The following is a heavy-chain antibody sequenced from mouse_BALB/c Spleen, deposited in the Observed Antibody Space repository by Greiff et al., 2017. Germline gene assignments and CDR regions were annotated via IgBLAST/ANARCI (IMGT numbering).Heavy chain of an antibody. D-gene: IGHD1-1*02. J-gene: IGHJ4*01. Sequence: EVKLVESGGGLVQPKGSLKLSCAASGFTFNTYAMHWVCQAPGKGLEWVARIRSKSNNYATYYADSVKDRFTISRDDSQSMLYLQMNNLKTEDTAMYYCVREDGGAMDYWGQGTSVTVSS. CDR3: VREDGGAMDY. CDR1: GFTFNTYA. CDR2: IRSKSNNYAT. V-gene: IGHV10-3*03.